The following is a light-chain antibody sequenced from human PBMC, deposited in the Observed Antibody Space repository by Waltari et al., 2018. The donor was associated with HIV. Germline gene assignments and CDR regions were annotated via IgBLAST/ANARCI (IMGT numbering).Light chain of an antibody. CDR3: SAYKGTIKV. Sequence: QSALTQPPSLAGPPGQSVTTSCTGTISDIGRYFPWYQPHRGQAPRLMIFDVSQRPSGISARFSGSKSGTAASLTISGLQTDDEADYFCSAYKGTIKVFGGGTKLTVL. CDR1: ISDIGRY. V-gene: IGLV2-14*03. J-gene: IGLJ3*02. CDR2: DVS.